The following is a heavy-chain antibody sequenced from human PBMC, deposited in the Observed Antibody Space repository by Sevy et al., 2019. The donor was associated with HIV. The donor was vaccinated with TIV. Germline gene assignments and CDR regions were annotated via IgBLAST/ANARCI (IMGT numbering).Heavy chain of an antibody. CDR1: GFTFSNAW. V-gene: IGHV3-15*01. D-gene: IGHD3-10*01. CDR3: TTDLLLWFGELFRYYFDY. CDR2: IKSKTDGGTT. J-gene: IGHJ4*02. Sequence: GGSLRLSCAASGFTFSNAWMSWVRQAPGKGLEWVGRIKSKTDGGTTDYAAPVKGRFTISRDDSKNTLYLQMSSLKTEDTAVYYCTTDLLLWFGELFRYYFDYWGQGTLVTVSS.